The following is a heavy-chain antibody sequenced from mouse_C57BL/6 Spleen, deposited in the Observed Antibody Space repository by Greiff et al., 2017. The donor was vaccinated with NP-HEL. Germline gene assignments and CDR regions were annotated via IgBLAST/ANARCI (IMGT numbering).Heavy chain of an antibody. CDR2: IYPGSGST. D-gene: IGHD1-1*01. V-gene: IGHV1-55*01. CDR1: GYTFTSYW. CDR3: AITTVGDWYFDV. Sequence: QVQLQQPGAELVKPGASVKMSCKASGYTFTSYWITWVKQRPGQGLEWIGDIYPGSGSTNYNEKFKSKATLTVDTSSSTAYMQLSSLTSEDSAVYYCAITTVGDWYFDVWGTGTTVTVSS. J-gene: IGHJ1*03.